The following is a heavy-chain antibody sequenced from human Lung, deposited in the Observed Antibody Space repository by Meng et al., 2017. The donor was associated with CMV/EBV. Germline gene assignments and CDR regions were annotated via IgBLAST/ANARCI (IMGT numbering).Heavy chain of an antibody. CDR3: TSAPGDY. Sequence: ARLVQSGAEVKKPGASVKFSCKASGFTFIDYYMHWVRQAPGQGHESVEWINPKSGGTHYAQSFRGRVTITRDTSINTVYVEISSLKSDDTAVYYCTSAPGDYWGQGTLVTVSS. V-gene: IGHV1-2*02. J-gene: IGHJ4*03. CDR1: GFTFIDYY. CDR2: INPKSGGT. D-gene: IGHD1-14*01.